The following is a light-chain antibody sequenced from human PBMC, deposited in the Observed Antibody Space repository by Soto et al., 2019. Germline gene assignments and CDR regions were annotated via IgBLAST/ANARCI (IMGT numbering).Light chain of an antibody. CDR1: SVSIASNY. J-gene: IGLJ7*01. CDR2: EDN. CDR3: QSYDSSNPV. V-gene: IGLV6-57*02. Sequence: NFMLTQPHSVSESPGKTVTISCTGSSVSIASNYVQWYQQRPGSAPTTVIYEDNQRPSGVPDRFSGSIDSSSNSASLTISGLKTEDEADYYCQSYDSSNPVFGGGTQLTVL.